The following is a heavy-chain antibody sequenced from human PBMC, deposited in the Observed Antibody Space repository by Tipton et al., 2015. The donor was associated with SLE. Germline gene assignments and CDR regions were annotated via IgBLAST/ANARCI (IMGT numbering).Heavy chain of an antibody. V-gene: IGHV4-39*07. CDR2: INTGGGT. D-gene: IGHD7-27*01. CDR1: GGSITSSSYF. CDR3: VRGPWAYYYYMDV. Sequence: GLVKPSETLSLTCTVSGGSITSSSYFWGWIRQSPGKGLEWIGNINTGGGTYRNPSLMSRVTISVDTSKTQFSLIVTSVTAADTAVYYCVRGPWAYYYYMDVWGKGTTVTVSS. J-gene: IGHJ6*03.